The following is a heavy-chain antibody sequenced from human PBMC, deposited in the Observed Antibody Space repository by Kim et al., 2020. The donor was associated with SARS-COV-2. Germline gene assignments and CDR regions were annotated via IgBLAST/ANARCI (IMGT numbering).Heavy chain of an antibody. D-gene: IGHD1-20*01. CDR1: GFTFSSYG. CDR2: IRYDGSNK. Sequence: GGSLRLSCAASGFTFSSYGMHWVRQAPGKGLEWVAVIRYDGSNKYYADSVKGRFTISRDNSKNTLYLQMNSLRAEDTAVYYCARERYRYSDYNYGMDVWGQGTTVSVSS. J-gene: IGHJ6*02. V-gene: IGHV3-33*01. CDR3: ARERYRYSDYNYGMDV.